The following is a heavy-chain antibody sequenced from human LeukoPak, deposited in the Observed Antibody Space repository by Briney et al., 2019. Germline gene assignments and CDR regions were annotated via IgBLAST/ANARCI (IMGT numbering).Heavy chain of an antibody. D-gene: IGHD2-2*01. V-gene: IGHV1-69*13. J-gene: IGHJ5*02. CDR2: IIPIFGTA. CDR1: GGTFSSYA. Sequence: ASVKVSCKASGGTFSSYAISWVRQAPGQGLEWMEGIIPIFGTANYAQKFQGRVTITADESTSTAYLELSSLRSEDTAVYYCARAAQTFTSRGWFDPWGQGTLVTVSS. CDR3: ARAAQTFTSRGWFDP.